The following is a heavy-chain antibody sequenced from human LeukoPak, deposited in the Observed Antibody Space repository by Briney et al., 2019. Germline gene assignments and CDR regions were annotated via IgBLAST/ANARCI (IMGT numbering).Heavy chain of an antibody. CDR3: ARASSPYNWYFDL. V-gene: IGHV1-18*01. CDR2: VGAGNGDA. J-gene: IGHJ2*01. D-gene: IGHD4-11*01. Sequence: ASVKVSCKASRYSFNNHGLSWVRQAPGQGLEWVGWVGAGNGDAHYAQKLQGRVTMTTDTSTNTAYMDLRSLRSDDTAVYYCARASSPYNWYFDLWGRGTLVTVSS. CDR1: RYSFNNHG.